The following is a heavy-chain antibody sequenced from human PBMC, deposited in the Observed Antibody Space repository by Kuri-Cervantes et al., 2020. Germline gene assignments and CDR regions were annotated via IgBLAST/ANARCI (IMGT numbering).Heavy chain of an antibody. V-gene: IGHV3-66*02. Sequence: GESLKISCAASGFTFSSYWMSWVRQAPGKGLEWVSVIYSGGSTYYADSVKGRFTISRDNSKNTLYLQMNSLRAEDTAVYYCAKEGGSYYAYYYYGMDVWGQGTTVTVSS. D-gene: IGHD1-26*01. J-gene: IGHJ6*02. CDR2: IYSGGST. CDR3: AKEGGSYYAYYYYGMDV. CDR1: GFTFSSYW.